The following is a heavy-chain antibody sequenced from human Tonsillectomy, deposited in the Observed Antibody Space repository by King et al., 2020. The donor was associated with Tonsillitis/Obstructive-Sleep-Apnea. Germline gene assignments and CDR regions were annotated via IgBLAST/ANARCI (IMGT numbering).Heavy chain of an antibody. V-gene: IGHV2-5*02. CDR2: IYCDDDK. CDR3: AHRPSAGYFDY. Sequence: TLKESGPTLVKPTQTLTLTCTFSGFSLSPSGVGVGWIRQPPGKALEWLALIYCDDDKRYSPSLKSRLTINKDTSKNQVVLTMTNMDPVDTATYYCAHRPSAGYFDYWGQGTLVTVSS. D-gene: IGHD3-10*01. J-gene: IGHJ4*02. CDR1: GFSLSPSGVG.